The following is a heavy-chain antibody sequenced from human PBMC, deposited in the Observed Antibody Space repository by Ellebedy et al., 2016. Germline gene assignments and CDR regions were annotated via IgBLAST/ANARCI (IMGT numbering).Heavy chain of an antibody. J-gene: IGHJ4*02. CDR1: GFTFSSYA. CDR3: ANEYSSGWYATDY. CDR2: ISGSGGST. V-gene: IGHV3-23*01. Sequence: GGSLRLSXAASGFTFSSYAMSWVRQAPGKGLEWVSAISGSGGSTYYADSVKGRFTISRDNSKNTLYLQMNSLRAEDTAVYYCANEYSSGWYATDYWGQGTLVTVSS. D-gene: IGHD6-19*01.